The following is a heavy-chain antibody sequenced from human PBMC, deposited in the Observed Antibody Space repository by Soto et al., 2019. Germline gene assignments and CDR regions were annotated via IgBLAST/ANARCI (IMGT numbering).Heavy chain of an antibody. D-gene: IGHD2-2*02. J-gene: IGHJ4*02. CDR2: IYHSGST. Sequence: LXLTFAFSGGSISSGDYSWSWIRQPPGNGLEWIGYIYHSGSTYYNPSLKSRVTISVDSYKNQFSLKLSSLTAADTAVYYCARGRRYPDYWGQGTPVTVYS. CDR1: GGSISSGDYS. V-gene: IGHV4-30-2*01. CDR3: ARGRRYPDY.